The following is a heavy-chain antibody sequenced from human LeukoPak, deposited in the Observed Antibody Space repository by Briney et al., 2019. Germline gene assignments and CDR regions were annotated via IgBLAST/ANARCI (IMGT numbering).Heavy chain of an antibody. CDR2: IKQDGSER. J-gene: IGHJ4*02. Sequence: TGGSLRLSCVASGFTLSTYYLTWVRQAPGKGLEWVANIKQDGSERYYVDSVKGRFTISRDNAKNSLYLQMNSLGAEDTAVYYCATYPFDYWDQGTLVTVSS. V-gene: IGHV3-7*01. CDR1: GFTLSTYY. CDR3: ATYPFDY.